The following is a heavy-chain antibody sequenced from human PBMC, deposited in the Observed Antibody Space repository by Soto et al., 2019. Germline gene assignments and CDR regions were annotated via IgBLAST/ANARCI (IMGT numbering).Heavy chain of an antibody. CDR2: IWYDGSNK. J-gene: IGHJ5*02. V-gene: IGHV3-33*01. D-gene: IGHD6-13*01. Sequence: GGSLRLSCAASGFTFSSYGMHWVRQAPGKGLEWVAVIWYDGSNKYYADSVKGRFTISRDNSKNTLYLQMNSLRAEDTAVYYCARWAYSSTRVNWFDPWGQGTLVTVSS. CDR1: GFTFSSYG. CDR3: ARWAYSSTRVNWFDP.